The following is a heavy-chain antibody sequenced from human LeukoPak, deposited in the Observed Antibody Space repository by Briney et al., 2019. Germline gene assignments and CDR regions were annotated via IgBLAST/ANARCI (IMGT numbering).Heavy chain of an antibody. V-gene: IGHV1-8*01. CDR1: GYTFTSYD. CDR3: ANADSLYNSYGSLDGDY. Sequence: ASVKVSCKASGYTFTSYDINWVRQATGQGLEWMGWMNPNSGNTGYAQKFQGRVTMTRNTSISTAYMELSSLRAEDTAVYYCANADSLYNSYGSLDGDYWGQGTLVTVSS. D-gene: IGHD5-18*01. J-gene: IGHJ4*02. CDR2: MNPNSGNT.